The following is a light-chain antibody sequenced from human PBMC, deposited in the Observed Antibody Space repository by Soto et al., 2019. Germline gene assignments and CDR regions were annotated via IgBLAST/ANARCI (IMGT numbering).Light chain of an antibody. CDR1: SSDVGGYNY. J-gene: IGLJ1*01. CDR2: EVS. CDR3: SSYAGSNNRYV. Sequence: QYALTQPPSASGSPGQSVTISCTGTSSDVGGYNYVSWYQQHPGKAPKLIIHEVSKRPSGVPDRFSGSKPGNTASLTVSGLQAEDEADYYCSSYAGSNNRYVFGTGTKLTVL. V-gene: IGLV2-8*01.